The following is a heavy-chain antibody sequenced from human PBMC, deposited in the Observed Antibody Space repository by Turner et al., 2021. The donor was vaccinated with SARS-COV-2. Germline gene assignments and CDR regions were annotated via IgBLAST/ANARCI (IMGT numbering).Heavy chain of an antibody. CDR1: GVTFSSYG. Sequence: QAPSVDSGGGVVPPGSSLRLSCSSSGVTFSSYGMHWVRQAPGKGLWCVAVISYDGSNKYYAESVKGRFTISRDNSKNTLYLQMNSLRAEDTAVYYCAKVSPNRGLRPYYYYYGMDVWGQGTTVTVSS. J-gene: IGHJ6*02. CDR2: ISYDGSNK. V-gene: IGHV3-30*18. CDR3: AKVSPNRGLRPYYYYYGMDV. D-gene: IGHD5-12*01.